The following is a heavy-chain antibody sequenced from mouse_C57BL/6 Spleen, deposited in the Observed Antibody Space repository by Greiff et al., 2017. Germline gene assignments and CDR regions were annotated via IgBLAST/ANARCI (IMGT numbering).Heavy chain of an antibody. Sequence: VKLVESGPGLVQPSQSLSITCTVSGFSLTSYGVHWVRQSPGKGLEWLGVIWSGGSTDYNAAFISRLSISKDNSKSQVFFKMNSLQADDTAIYYCARSLYYEGYFDVWGTGTTVTVSS. CDR3: ARSLYYEGYFDV. D-gene: IGHD2-4*01. J-gene: IGHJ1*03. CDR2: IWSGGST. V-gene: IGHV2-2*01. CDR1: GFSLTSYG.